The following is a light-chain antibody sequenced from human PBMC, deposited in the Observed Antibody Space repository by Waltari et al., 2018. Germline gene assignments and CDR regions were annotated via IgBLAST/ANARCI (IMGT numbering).Light chain of an antibody. J-gene: IGKJ2*01. CDR3: QQYGRSPRT. Sequence: EIVLTQSPGTLSLSPGERATLSCRASQSVSSSYLAWYQQKPGQAPRLLIYGASSRATGIPDRFSGGGSGTDFTLTISRLEPEDFAVYYCQQYGRSPRTFGQGTKLGIK. CDR1: QSVSSSY. CDR2: GAS. V-gene: IGKV3-20*01.